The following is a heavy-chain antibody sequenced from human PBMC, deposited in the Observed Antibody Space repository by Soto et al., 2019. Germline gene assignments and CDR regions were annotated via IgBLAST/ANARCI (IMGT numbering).Heavy chain of an antibody. D-gene: IGHD4-17*01. CDR1: GFTFSSYG. J-gene: IGHJ4*02. V-gene: IGHV3-30*18. CDR2: ISYDGSNK. CDR3: AKDDYGDYVRHFDY. Sequence: GGSLRLSCAASGFTFSSYGMHWVRQAPGKGLEWVAVISYDGSNKYYADSVKGRFTISRDNSKNTLYPQMNSLRAEDTAVYYCAKDDYGDYVRHFDYWGQGTLVTVSS.